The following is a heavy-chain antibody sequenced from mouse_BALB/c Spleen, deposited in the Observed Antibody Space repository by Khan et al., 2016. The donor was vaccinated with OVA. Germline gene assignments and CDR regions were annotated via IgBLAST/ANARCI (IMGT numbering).Heavy chain of an antibody. V-gene: IGHV2-4-1*01. CDR3: ARNSYMADFTY. J-gene: IGHJ3*01. CDR2: IWSGGTT. Sequence: QVQLQQSGPGLVQPSQNLSVTCTVSGFSLTTYGIHWVRQSPGKGLEWLGVIWSGGTTDYNAAFISRLNITKDNSKSQVFFNMNSLQPDDTAIYYCARNSYMADFTYWGQGTLVTVSA. CDR1: GFSLTTYG. D-gene: IGHD1-1*02.